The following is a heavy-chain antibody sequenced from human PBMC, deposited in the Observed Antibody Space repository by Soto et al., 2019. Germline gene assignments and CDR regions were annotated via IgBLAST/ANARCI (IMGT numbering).Heavy chain of an antibody. CDR2: ISAYNGNT. CDR1: GYTFTSYG. D-gene: IGHD3-22*01. V-gene: IGHV1-18*01. CDR3: ARARELDDSSGSIGWFDP. J-gene: IGHJ5*02. Sequence: GASVKVSCKASGYTFTSYGISWVRQAPGQGLEWMGWISAYNGNTNYAQKLQGRVTMTTDTSTSTAYMELRSLRSDDTAVYYCARARELDDSSGSIGWFDPWGQGTLVTVSS.